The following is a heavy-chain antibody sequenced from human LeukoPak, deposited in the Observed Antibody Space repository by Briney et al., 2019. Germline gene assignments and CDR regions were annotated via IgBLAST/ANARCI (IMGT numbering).Heavy chain of an antibody. V-gene: IGHV4-39*07. Sequence: SETLSLTCTVSGGSISSSSYYWGWIRQPPGKGLEWIGSIYYSGSTNYNPSLKSRVTISVDTSKNQFSLKLSSVTAADTAVYYCARSWRWLQFTWDYWGQGTLVTVSS. CDR1: GGSISSSSYY. CDR3: ARSWRWLQFTWDY. D-gene: IGHD5-24*01. CDR2: IYYSGST. J-gene: IGHJ4*02.